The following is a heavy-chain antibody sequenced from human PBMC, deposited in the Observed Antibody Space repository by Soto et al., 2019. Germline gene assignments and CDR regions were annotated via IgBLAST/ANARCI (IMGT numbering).Heavy chain of an antibody. CDR1: GYSVSSSDSY. CDR2: MLYSGLT. J-gene: IGHJ6*02. CDR3: ASLSVSLSCPYVIHV. Sequence: PSETLSLTCSVSGYSVSSSDSYWAWIRQPPGKGLEWIGSMLYSGLTYYNPSLKSRVTLSVDTSKNQFSVTLNSVTASDTAVYYCASLSVSLSCPYVIHVWGPGTTVTVSS. V-gene: IGHV4-39*01. D-gene: IGHD3-10*02.